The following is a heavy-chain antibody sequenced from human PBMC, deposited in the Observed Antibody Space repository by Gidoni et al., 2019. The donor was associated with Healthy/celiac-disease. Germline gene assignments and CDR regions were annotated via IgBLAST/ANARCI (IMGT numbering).Heavy chain of an antibody. D-gene: IGHD3-3*01. CDR3: ARGYRGTMFGVVIPYYYYGMDV. CDR2: ITHSGST. V-gene: IGHV4-34*01. Sequence: QVQLQQWGAGLLKPSETLSLTCAVYGGSFSGYYWSWIRQPPGKGLEWIGDITHSGSTNYNPSLKSRVTISVDTSKNQFSLKLSSVTAADTAVYYCARGYRGTMFGVVIPYYYYGMDVWGQGTTVTVSS. CDR1: GGSFSGYY. J-gene: IGHJ6*02.